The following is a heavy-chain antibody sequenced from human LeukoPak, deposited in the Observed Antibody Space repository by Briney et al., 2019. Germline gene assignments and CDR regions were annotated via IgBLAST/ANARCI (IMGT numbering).Heavy chain of an antibody. CDR1: GYTFTGYY. Sequence: ASVKVSCKASGYTFTGYYMHWVRQAPGQGLEWMGWINPSSGGTNYAQKFQGRVTMTRDTSISTAYMELSRLRSDDTAVYYCARDRKVRGARGNWFDPWGQGTLVTVSS. D-gene: IGHD3-10*01. CDR2: INPSSGGT. CDR3: ARDRKVRGARGNWFDP. V-gene: IGHV1-2*02. J-gene: IGHJ5*02.